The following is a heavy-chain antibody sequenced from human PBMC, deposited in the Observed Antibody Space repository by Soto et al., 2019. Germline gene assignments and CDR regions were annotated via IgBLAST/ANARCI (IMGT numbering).Heavy chain of an antibody. CDR2: INAGNGNT. V-gene: IGHV1-3*05. Sequence: QVQLVQSGAEEKKPGASVKVSCKASGYTFTSYAMHWVRQALGQRREWMGWINAGNGNTKYSQRFQGRVTITRDTSASTAYMELRSLRSEDTAVYYCASESYGGEFDYWGQGTLVTVSS. D-gene: IGHD4-17*01. CDR3: ASESYGGEFDY. J-gene: IGHJ4*02. CDR1: GYTFTSYA.